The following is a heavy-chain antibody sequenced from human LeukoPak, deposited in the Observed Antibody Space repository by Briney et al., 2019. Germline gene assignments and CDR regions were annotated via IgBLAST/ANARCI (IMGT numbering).Heavy chain of an antibody. V-gene: IGHV1-24*01. Sequence: GASVKVSCKVSGYTLTELSMHWVRQAPGKGLEWMGGFDPEDGETIYAQKFQGRVTMTRDTSTSTVYMELSSLRSEDTAVYYCARASAGVLTGYLLSWGQGTLVTVSS. CDR2: FDPEDGET. CDR1: GYTLTELS. CDR3: ARASAGVLTGYLLS. J-gene: IGHJ5*02. D-gene: IGHD3-9*01.